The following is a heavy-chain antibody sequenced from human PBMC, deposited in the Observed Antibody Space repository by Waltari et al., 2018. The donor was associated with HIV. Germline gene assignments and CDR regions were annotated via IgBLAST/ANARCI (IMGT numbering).Heavy chain of an antibody. CDR3: AREGLMMTFGGIGEFDF. V-gene: IGHV1-3*01. J-gene: IGHJ4*02. CDR1: GYSFDQFA. Sequence: QVQLVQSRSELKKPGASVRIACTASGYSFDQFALHWVRQAPGPRLEWAGRINPGTGKIMGTQKCQGRVTLKADTSANWVYMDLSGLKSGDDSVYYCAREGLMMTFGGIGEFDFWGRGTLVTVSS. D-gene: IGHD3-16*01. CDR2: INPGTGKI.